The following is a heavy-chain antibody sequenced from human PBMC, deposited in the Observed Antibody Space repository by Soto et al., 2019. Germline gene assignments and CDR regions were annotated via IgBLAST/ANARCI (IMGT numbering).Heavy chain of an antibody. Sequence: PSETLSLTCAVNGVSSSGYSWYWTRQPPGRGLEWIGEINHRRDVNYNPALKSRLTMSIDMSKSQFSLNLRSVTAADTAVYYCARGRDSSSWFLASPADYWGQGILVT. J-gene: IGHJ4*02. D-gene: IGHD6-13*01. CDR1: GVSSSGYS. CDR3: ARGRDSSSWFLASPADY. V-gene: IGHV4-34*01. CDR2: INHRRDV.